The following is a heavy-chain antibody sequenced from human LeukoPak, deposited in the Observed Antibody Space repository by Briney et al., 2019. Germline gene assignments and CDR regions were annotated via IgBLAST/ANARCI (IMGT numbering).Heavy chain of an antibody. CDR2: VYYSGST. J-gene: IGHJ5*02. D-gene: IGHD3-3*01. CDR3: ARGYYTKQADTRTVRFDP. V-gene: IGHV4-39*07. CDR1: GGSISGSTYY. Sequence: PSETLSLICTVSGGSISGSTYYWAWIRQTPGKGLEWIGSVYYSGSTAYNPSLKGRPTLSVDTTNNHFSLSLGPVTAADTAVYYCARGYYTKQADTRTVRFDPWGQGTLVTVSS.